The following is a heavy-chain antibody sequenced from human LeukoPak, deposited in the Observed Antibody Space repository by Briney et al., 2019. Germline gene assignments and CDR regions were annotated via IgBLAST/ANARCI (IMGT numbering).Heavy chain of an antibody. CDR3: ARQSTAMGTFDY. Sequence: PSETLSPTCTVSGGSIGSSAYYWGWIRQPPGKGLEWIGSIYYSGNTYYNPSLKSRVTISVDTSKNQFSLTLSSVTAADTAVYYSARQSTAMGTFDYWGQGTLVPVSS. V-gene: IGHV4-39*01. J-gene: IGHJ4*02. CDR1: GGSIGSSAYY. CDR2: IYYSGNT. D-gene: IGHD5-18*01.